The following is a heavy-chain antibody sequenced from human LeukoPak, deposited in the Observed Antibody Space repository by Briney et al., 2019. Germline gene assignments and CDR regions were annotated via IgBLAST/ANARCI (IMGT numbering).Heavy chain of an antibody. CDR1: GFTFSSYE. D-gene: IGHD2-15*01. CDR3: AKAPVTTCRGAFCYPFDY. J-gene: IGHJ4*02. Sequence: PGGSLRLSCAASGFTFSSYEMNWVRQAPGKGLEWVSYISSSGNTIYYADSVKGRFTISRDNAKNSLYLLMNRLRPEDAAVYYCAKAPVTTCRGAFCYPFDYWGLGTLVTVSS. CDR2: ISSSGNTI. V-gene: IGHV3-48*03.